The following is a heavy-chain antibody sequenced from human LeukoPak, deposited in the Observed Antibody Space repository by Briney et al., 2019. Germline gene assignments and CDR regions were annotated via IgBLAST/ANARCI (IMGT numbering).Heavy chain of an antibody. CDR1: GYTFTSYY. Sequence: GASVKVSYKASGYTFTSYYMHWVRQAPGQGLEWMGIINPSGGSTSYAQKFQGRVTMTRDMSTSTVYMELSSLRSEDTAVYYCAIPLAPLTGDYWYFDLWGRGTLVTVSS. CDR3: AIPLAPLTGDYWYFDL. J-gene: IGHJ2*01. V-gene: IGHV1-46*01. D-gene: IGHD7-27*01. CDR2: INPSGGST.